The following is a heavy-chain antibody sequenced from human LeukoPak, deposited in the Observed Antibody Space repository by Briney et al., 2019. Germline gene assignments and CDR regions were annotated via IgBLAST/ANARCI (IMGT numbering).Heavy chain of an antibody. D-gene: IGHD2-8*01. CDR3: AKEYCSNSVCHSLDY. CDR2: ISYDGSNK. CDR1: GFTFSSSG. J-gene: IGHJ4*02. Sequence: GGSLRLSCAASGFTFSSSGMHWVRQAPGKGLEWVAVISYDGSNKYYADSVKGRFTFSRDNSKNTLYLQMNSLRTEDTAVYYCAKEYCSNSVCHSLDYWGQGTLVTVSS. V-gene: IGHV3-30*18.